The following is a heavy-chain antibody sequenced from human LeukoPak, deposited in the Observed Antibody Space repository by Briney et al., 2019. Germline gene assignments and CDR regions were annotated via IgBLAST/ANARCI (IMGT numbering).Heavy chain of an antibody. V-gene: IGHV1-2*02. J-gene: IGHJ3*02. CDR2: INPNSGGT. Sequence: ASVKVSCKASGYTFTGYYMHWVRQAPGQGLEWMGWINPNSGGTNYAQKFQGRVTMTRDTSISTAYMELSRLRSDDTAVYYCARGLGSGWKNDAFDIWGQGTMVTVSS. CDR1: GYTFTGYY. CDR3: ARGLGSGWKNDAFDI. D-gene: IGHD6-19*01.